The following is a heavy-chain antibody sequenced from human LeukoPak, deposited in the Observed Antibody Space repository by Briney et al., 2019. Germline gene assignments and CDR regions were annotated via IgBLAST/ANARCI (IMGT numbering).Heavy chain of an antibody. Sequence: SETLSLTCAVSGYSISSGYYWGWIRQPPGKGLEWIGSIYHSGSTYYNPSLKSRVTISVDKSKNQFSLKLSSVTAADTAVYYCARDKALGYYGLDVWGKGTMVTVSS. CDR2: IYHSGST. CDR3: ARDKALGYYGLDV. J-gene: IGHJ6*04. V-gene: IGHV4-38-2*02. CDR1: GYSISSGYY.